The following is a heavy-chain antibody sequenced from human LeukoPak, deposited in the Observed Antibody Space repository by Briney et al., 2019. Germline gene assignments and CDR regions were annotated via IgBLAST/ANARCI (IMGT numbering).Heavy chain of an antibody. CDR3: ARQTVGRYCSSTSCPPSPYYFDY. Sequence: PSETLSLTCTVSGGSISSYYWSWIRQPPGKGLEWIGYIYYSGSTNYNPSLKSRVTISVDTSKNQFSLKLSSVTAADTAVYYCARQTVGRYCSSTSCPPSPYYFDYWGQGTLVTVSS. D-gene: IGHD2-2*01. V-gene: IGHV4-59*08. CDR2: IYYSGST. J-gene: IGHJ4*02. CDR1: GGSISSYY.